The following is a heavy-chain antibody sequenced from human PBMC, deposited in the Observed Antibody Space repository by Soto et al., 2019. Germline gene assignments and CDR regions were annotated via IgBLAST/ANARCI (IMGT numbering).Heavy chain of an antibody. V-gene: IGHV3-11*01. CDR1: GFTFSDYY. J-gene: IGHJ5*02. D-gene: IGHD3-10*01. Sequence: GGSLRLSCAVSGFTFSDYYMSWIRQAPGKGLEWVSYISSRGSSTYYADSVKGRFTISRDNAKNPLYLQMNGLTAADTAVYFCARSSLAAGVDPWGQGTLVTVSS. CDR2: ISSRGSST. CDR3: ARSSLAAGVDP.